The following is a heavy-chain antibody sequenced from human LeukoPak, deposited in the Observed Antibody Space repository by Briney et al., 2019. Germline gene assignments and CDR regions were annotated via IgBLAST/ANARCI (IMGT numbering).Heavy chain of an antibody. Sequence: SVKVSCKASGGTFSSYAISWVRQAPGQGLEWMGRIIPILGIANYAQRFQGRVTITADKSTSTAYMELSSLRSEDTAVYYCARGDCGGDCYYRYWGQGTLVTVSS. V-gene: IGHV1-69*04. CDR3: ARGDCGGDCYYRY. CDR2: IIPILGIA. D-gene: IGHD2-21*02. CDR1: GGTFSSYA. J-gene: IGHJ4*02.